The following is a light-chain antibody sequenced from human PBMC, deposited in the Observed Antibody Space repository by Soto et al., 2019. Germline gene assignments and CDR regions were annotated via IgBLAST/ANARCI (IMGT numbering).Light chain of an antibody. CDR1: QSVLYSSNNKNY. Sequence: DIVMTQSPDSLAVSLGERATINCKSSQSVLYSSNNKNYLAWYQQKPGQPPKLLIYWASTRESGVPDRFSGSGSGTGFTLTISSLQAEDGAVYYCQQYYDAPQNFGQGTKVEIK. CDR3: QQYYDAPQN. CDR2: WAS. V-gene: IGKV4-1*01. J-gene: IGKJ1*01.